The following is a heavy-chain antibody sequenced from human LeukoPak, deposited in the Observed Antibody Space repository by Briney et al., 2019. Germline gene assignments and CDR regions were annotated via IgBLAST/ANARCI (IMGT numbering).Heavy chain of an antibody. D-gene: IGHD3-3*01. CDR1: GGSFSDYY. Sequence: SETLSLTCAVYGGSFSDYYWSWIRQPPGKGLEWIGEINHSGSTNYNPSLKSRVTISVDTSKNQFSLKLSSVTAADTAVYYCARGRRYDFWSGYTRINWFDPWGQGTLVTVSS. V-gene: IGHV4-34*01. J-gene: IGHJ5*02. CDR3: ARGRRYDFWSGYTRINWFDP. CDR2: INHSGST.